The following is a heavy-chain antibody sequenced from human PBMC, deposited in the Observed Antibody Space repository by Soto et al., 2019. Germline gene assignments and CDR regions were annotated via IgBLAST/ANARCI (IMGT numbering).Heavy chain of an antibody. CDR3: ARGRRTAVTIDY. Sequence: QVQLQQWGAGLLKPSETLSLTCAVYGGSFSGYYWSSIRQPPGKGLEWIGEINHSGSTNYNPSLNSRVIISVDTSKNQFSLNLSSVTAADTAVYYCARGRRTAVTIDYWGQGTLVTVSS. CDR1: GGSFSGYY. D-gene: IGHD4-17*01. V-gene: IGHV4-34*01. CDR2: INHSGST. J-gene: IGHJ4*02.